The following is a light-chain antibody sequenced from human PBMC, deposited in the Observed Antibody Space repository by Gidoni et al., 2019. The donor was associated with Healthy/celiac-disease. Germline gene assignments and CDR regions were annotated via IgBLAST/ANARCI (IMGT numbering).Light chain of an antibody. CDR3: QVWDSSSDHPYV. V-gene: IGLV3-21*04. Sequence: SYVLTQPPSVSVAPGKTARITCGGNNIGSKSVHWYQQKPGQAPALVIYYDSDRPSGIPERFSGSNSGNTATLTISRVEAGDEADYYCQVWDSSSDHPYVFGTGTKVTV. CDR1: NIGSKS. CDR2: YDS. J-gene: IGLJ1*01.